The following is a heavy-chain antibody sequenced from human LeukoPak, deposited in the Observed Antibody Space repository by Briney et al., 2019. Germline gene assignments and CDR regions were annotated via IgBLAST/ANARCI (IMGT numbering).Heavy chain of an antibody. J-gene: IGHJ4*02. CDR2: MYYTVRT. CDR1: VGSVSSGSYY. Sequence: PSETLSLTCTVSVGSVSSGSYYGSWIRQPPGKGLEWIGYMYYTVRTNYSPSLKRRVNIYVDTSKSQFSLKLSSVTAAATAVYYCAREVVGEYYDILAGYYRGLGFDYWGQGTLVTVSS. V-gene: IGHV4-61*01. CDR3: AREVVGEYYDILAGYYRGLGFDY. D-gene: IGHD3-9*01.